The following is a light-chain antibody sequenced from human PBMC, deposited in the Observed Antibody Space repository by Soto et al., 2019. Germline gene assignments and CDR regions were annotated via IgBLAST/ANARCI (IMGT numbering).Light chain of an antibody. CDR3: QQSYSTPQT. CDR1: QGISSY. J-gene: IGKJ1*01. CDR2: AAS. V-gene: IGKV1-39*01. Sequence: DIHMTQSPSFLSASVGDRVTITCRASQGISSYLAWYQQKPGKAPKLLIYAASSLQSGVPSRFSGSGSGTDFTLTISSLQPEDFATYYCQQSYSTPQTFGQGTKV.